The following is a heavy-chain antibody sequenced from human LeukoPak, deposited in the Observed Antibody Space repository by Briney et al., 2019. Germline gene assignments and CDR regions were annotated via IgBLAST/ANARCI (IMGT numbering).Heavy chain of an antibody. CDR2: INPNSGGT. D-gene: IGHD6-13*01. J-gene: IGHJ4*02. Sequence: VASVKVSCKASGYTLTVYYMHWVRQAPGQGREGMGWINPNSGGTNYAQKFQGRVTMTRDTSISTAYMELSRLRSDDTAVYYCARDLGAAAGRDYYVDYWGQGTLVTVSS. V-gene: IGHV1-2*02. CDR1: GYTLTVYY. CDR3: ARDLGAAAGRDYYVDY.